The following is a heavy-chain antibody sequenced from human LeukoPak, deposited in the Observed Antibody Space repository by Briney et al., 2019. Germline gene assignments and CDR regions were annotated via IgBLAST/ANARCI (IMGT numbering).Heavy chain of an antibody. Sequence: GASVKVSCKASGYTFTGYYMHWVRQAPGQGLEWMGWINPNSGGTNYTQKFQGRVTMTRDTSISTAYMELSRLRSDDTAVYYCARSHCSGGSCYPFDYWGQGTLVTVSS. CDR1: GYTFTGYY. D-gene: IGHD2-15*01. CDR3: ARSHCSGGSCYPFDY. CDR2: INPNSGGT. V-gene: IGHV1-2*02. J-gene: IGHJ4*02.